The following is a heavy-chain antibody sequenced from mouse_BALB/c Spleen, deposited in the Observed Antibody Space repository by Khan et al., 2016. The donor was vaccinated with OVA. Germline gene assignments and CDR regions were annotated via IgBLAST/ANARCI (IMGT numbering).Heavy chain of an antibody. J-gene: IGHJ4*01. CDR2: IWSDGST. D-gene: IGHD1-1*02. CDR3: ASPPYYHHYNMDY. Sequence: VQLQESGPGLVAPSQSLSITCTISGFSLANYGVHWVRQPPGKGLEWLVVIWSDGSTTYNSALKSRLSISRDNSKSQVFLKMNSFQTDDTAMYFGASPPYYHHYNMDYWGQGTTVTVSA. CDR1: GFSLANYG. V-gene: IGHV2-6-1*01.